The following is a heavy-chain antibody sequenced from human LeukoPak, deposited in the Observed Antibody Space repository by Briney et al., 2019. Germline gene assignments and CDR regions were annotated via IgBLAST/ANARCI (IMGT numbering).Heavy chain of an antibody. V-gene: IGHV4-59*01. Sequence: SETLSLTCSVSGGSISTYFWSWIRQPPGRGLEWIAYIYYNVNTSYNPSLKSRVTISVDTSKNQFSLKLSSVTAADTAMHYCARMTGNYLTGYYFDYWGQGTPVTVSS. CDR1: GGSISTYF. J-gene: IGHJ4*02. D-gene: IGHD1-7*01. CDR3: ARMTGNYLTGYYFDY. CDR2: IYYNVNT.